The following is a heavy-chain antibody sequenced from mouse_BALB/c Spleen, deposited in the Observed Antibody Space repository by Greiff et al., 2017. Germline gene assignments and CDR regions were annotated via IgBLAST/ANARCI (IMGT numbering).Heavy chain of an antibody. V-gene: IGHV14-3*02. CDR1: GFNFKDTY. CDR2: IDPANGNT. J-gene: IGHJ3*01. Sequence: VQLQQSGAELVKPGASVKLSCTASGFNFKDTYMHWVKQRPEQGLEWIGRIDPANGNTKYDPKFQGKATITADTSSNTAYLQLSSLTSEDTAVYYCARYDYDQAWFAYWGQGTLVTVSA. CDR3: ARYDYDQAWFAY. D-gene: IGHD2-4*01.